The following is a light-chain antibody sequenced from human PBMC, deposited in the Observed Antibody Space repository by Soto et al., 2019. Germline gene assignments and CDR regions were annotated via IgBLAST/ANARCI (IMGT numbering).Light chain of an antibody. CDR1: NIGSKS. Sequence: SYELTQPPSVSVPPGQTARITCGGNNIGSKSVHWYQQKPGQAPMLVVYDDSDRPSGIPERFSGSNSGNTATLTISRVEAGDEADYYCQVWDSSSDLWVFGGGTKLTVL. V-gene: IGLV3-21*02. CDR3: QVWDSSSDLWV. J-gene: IGLJ3*02. CDR2: DDS.